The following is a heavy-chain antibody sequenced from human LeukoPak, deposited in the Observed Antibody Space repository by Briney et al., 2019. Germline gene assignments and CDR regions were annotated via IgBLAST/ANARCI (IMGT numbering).Heavy chain of an antibody. J-gene: IGHJ4*02. D-gene: IGHD3-22*01. V-gene: IGHV4-39*01. CDR3: ARAYSSSRRYESDC. Sequence: TSETLSLTCTVSGGSISSSSYYWGWIRQPPGKGLEWIGSMHYSGITYYNPSLKSRVTISVDTSKNQFSLKLTSVSAADSAVYSCARAYSSSRRYESDCWGQGTLVTVSS. CDR1: GGSISSSSYY. CDR2: MHYSGIT.